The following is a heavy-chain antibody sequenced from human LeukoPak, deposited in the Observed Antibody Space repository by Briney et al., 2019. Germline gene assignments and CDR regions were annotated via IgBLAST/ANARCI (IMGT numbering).Heavy chain of an antibody. CDR3: AGGTVTPGRWYFDL. CDR2: ISYDESHT. Sequence: HPGGSLRLSCAASGFTLSSYAMRWVRQAPGKGLEWVSVISYDESHTYYADSVKGRFTISRDNSKSTLDLQMNSLRPEGTAVYYCAGGTVTPGRWYFDLWGRGTLVTVSS. J-gene: IGHJ2*01. V-gene: IGHV3-30-3*01. D-gene: IGHD4-11*01. CDR1: GFTLSSYA.